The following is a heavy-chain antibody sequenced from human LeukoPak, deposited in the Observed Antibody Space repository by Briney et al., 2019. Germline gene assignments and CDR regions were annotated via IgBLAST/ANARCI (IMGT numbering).Heavy chain of an antibody. D-gene: IGHD3-10*01. V-gene: IGHV4-31*03. J-gene: IGHJ5*02. Sequence: SETLSLTCTVSGGSISSGGYYWSWIRQHPGKGLEWIGYIYYSGSTYYNPSLKSRVTISVDTSKNQFSLKLSSVTAAGTAVYYCARGGRYYYGNWFDPWGQGTLVTVSS. CDR2: IYYSGST. CDR3: ARGGRYYYGNWFDP. CDR1: GGSISSGGYY.